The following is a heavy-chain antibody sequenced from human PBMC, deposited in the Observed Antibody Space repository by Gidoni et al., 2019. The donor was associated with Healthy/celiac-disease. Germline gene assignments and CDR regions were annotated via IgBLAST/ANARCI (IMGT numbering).Heavy chain of an antibody. Sequence: MSWVRQAPGKGLEWVANINQDGSEKYFADSVKGRFTISRDNAKSSLYLQMNSLRADDTALYYCAEGGYSHGLGFDYWGQGTLVTVSS. J-gene: IGHJ4*02. CDR3: AEGGYSHGLGFDY. V-gene: IGHV3-7*01. D-gene: IGHD5-18*01. CDR2: INQDGSEK.